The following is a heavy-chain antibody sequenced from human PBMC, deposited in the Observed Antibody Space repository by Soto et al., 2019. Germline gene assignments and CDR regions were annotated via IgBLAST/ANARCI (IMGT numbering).Heavy chain of an antibody. D-gene: IGHD3-10*01. V-gene: IGHV1-69*05. CDR3: AAELGFGKLSVV. J-gene: IGHJ6*02. CDR1: GDTFKNCV. Sequence: SVKVSCKASGDTFKNCVISWVRQAPGQGLEWMGGIIPLFGTTDFAQRFQGRLTITTDESTTTAYMELSGLRSEDTATYYCAAELGFGKLSVVWGQGTTVTVSS. CDR2: IIPLFGTT.